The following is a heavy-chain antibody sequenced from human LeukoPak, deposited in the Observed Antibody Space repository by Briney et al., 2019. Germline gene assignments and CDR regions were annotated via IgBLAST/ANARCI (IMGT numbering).Heavy chain of an antibody. CDR3: ARGTRNCSGGSCYSEPIDY. CDR1: GYSISSGYY. D-gene: IGHD2-15*01. Sequence: SETLSLTCTVSGYSISSGYYWGWIRQPPGKGLEWIGSIYHSGSTYYNPSLKSRVTISVDTSKNQFSLKLSSVTAADTAVYYCARGTRNCSGGSCYSEPIDYWGQGTLVTVSS. V-gene: IGHV4-38-2*02. J-gene: IGHJ4*02. CDR2: IYHSGST.